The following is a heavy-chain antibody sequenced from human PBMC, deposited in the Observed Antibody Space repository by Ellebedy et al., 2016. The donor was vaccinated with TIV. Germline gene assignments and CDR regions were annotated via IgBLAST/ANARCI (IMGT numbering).Heavy chain of an antibody. J-gene: IGHJ5*02. CDR3: ARDPGGGGNYGDNWFDP. V-gene: IGHV3-66*01. Sequence: GESLKISCAASGFTVSSFFMTWVRQAPGKGLEWVSVIYTDGGTNYPDSVKGRFTISSDDFKNTLYLQINSLRAEDTAIYYCARDPGGGGNYGDNWFDPWGQGTLVTVSS. D-gene: IGHD4-17*01. CDR2: IYTDGGT. CDR1: GFTVSSFF.